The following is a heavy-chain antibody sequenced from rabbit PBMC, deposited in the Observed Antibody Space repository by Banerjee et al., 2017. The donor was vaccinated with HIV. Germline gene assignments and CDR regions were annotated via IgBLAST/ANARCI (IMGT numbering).Heavy chain of an antibody. CDR3: ARSSGAFIWNL. D-gene: IGHD1-1*01. V-gene: IGHV1S40*01. Sequence: QSLEESGGDLVKPGASLTLTCTASGFSFSSSYYMCWVRQAPGKGLEWIGCIYAGSGNTYYASWAKGRFTISETSSTTVTLQMTSLTAADTATYFCARSSGAFIWNLWGQGTLVTVS. J-gene: IGHJ4*01. CDR1: GFSFSSSYY. CDR2: IYAGSGNT.